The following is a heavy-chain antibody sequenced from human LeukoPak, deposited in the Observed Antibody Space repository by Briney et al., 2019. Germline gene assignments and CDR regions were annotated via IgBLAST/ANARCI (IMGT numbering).Heavy chain of an antibody. Sequence: SETLSLTHAVYGGSFRGYYWSWIRQPPGKGLEGIGEINHSGSTNYNPSLKSRVTISVDTSNNQFSLKLSSVTAADTAVYYCARHRSGWLQSSFDYWGQGTLVTVSS. CDR1: GGSFRGYY. V-gene: IGHV4-34*01. CDR2: INHSGST. D-gene: IGHD5-24*01. CDR3: ARHRSGWLQSSFDY. J-gene: IGHJ4*02.